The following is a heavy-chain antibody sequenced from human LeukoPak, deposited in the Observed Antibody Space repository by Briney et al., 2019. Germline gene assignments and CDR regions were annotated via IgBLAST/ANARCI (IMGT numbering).Heavy chain of an antibody. CDR1: GFTFSSYS. D-gene: IGHD3-3*01. CDR3: ARECLYYDFWSGYVDY. V-gene: IGHV3-21*01. J-gene: IGHJ4*02. Sequence: GGSLRLSCAASGFTFSSYSMNWVLQAPGKGLEWVSSISSSSSYIYYADSVKGRFTISRDNVKNSLYLQMNSLRAEDTAVYYCARECLYYDFWSGYVDYWGQGTLVTVSS. CDR2: ISSSSSYI.